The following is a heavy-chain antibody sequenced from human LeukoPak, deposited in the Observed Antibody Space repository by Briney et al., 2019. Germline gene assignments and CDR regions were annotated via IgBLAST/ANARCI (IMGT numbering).Heavy chain of an antibody. V-gene: IGHV1-18*01. CDR1: GYTFTDNV. D-gene: IGHD3-10*01. Sequence: ASVKVSCKTSGYTFTDNVISWVRQAPGQGLEWMGWISAYNGNTNYAQKLQGRVTMTTDTSTSTAYMELRSLRSDDTAVYYCARDRASTMVRGVSDYWGQGTLVTVSS. CDR2: ISAYNGNT. J-gene: IGHJ4*02. CDR3: ARDRASTMVRGVSDY.